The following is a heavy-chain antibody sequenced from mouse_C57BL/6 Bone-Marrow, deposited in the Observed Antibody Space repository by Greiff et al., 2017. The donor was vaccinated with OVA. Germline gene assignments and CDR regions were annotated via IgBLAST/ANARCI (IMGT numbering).Heavy chain of an antibody. CDR1: GFSLTSYG. CDR3: AKKSPYGNYAMDY. CDR2: IWSGGST. V-gene: IGHV2-4*01. D-gene: IGHD2-1*01. J-gene: IGHJ4*01. Sequence: VQRVESGPGLVQPSQSLSITCTVSGFSLTSYGVHWVRQPPGKGLEWLGVIWSGGSTDYNAAFISRLSISKDNSKSQVFFKMNSLQADDTAIYYCAKKSPYGNYAMDYWGQGTSVTVSS.